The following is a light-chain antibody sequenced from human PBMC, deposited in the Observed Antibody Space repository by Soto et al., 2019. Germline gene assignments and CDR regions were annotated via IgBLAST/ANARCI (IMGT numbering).Light chain of an antibody. Sequence: QNVVTQETSFSVSPGGTVTLTCGLTSGSVSTNYYPSWYQQTPGQAPRTLIYNTKTRSSGVPDRFSGSILGNKAALTITGAQADDESDYYCVLYMGSDNWVFGGGTKLTVL. CDR2: NTK. CDR1: SGSVSTNYY. V-gene: IGLV8-61*01. CDR3: VLYMGSDNWV. J-gene: IGLJ3*02.